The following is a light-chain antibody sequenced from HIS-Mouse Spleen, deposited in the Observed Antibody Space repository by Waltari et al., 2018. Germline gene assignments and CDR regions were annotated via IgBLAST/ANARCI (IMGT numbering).Light chain of an antibody. CDR2: AAS. J-gene: IGKJ2*01. CDR1: QSISSY. CDR3: QQSYSTPMYT. V-gene: IGKV1-39*01. Sequence: DIQMTQSPSSLSASVGDRVTITCRGSQSISSYLNWYQQKPGKAPKLLIYAASSLQSAVPSRFSGSGSGTDFTLTISSLQPEDFATYYCQQSYSTPMYTFGQGTKLEIK.